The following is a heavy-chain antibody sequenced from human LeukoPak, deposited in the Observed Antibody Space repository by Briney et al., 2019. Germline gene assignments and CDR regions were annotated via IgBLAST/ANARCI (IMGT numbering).Heavy chain of an antibody. CDR3: ARERGYCSASTCRTSDAFDI. V-gene: IGHV1-2*02. J-gene: IGHJ3*02. CDR2: INPNSGGT. D-gene: IGHD2-15*01. Sequence: ASVKVSCKPSGYTFTGYYMHWVRQAPGHGLEWMGWINPNSGGTNYAERLQGRVTMTRDTSISTAYMEVSRLRSDDTAVYCCARERGYCSASTCRTSDAFDIWGQGTMVTVSS. CDR1: GYTFTGYY.